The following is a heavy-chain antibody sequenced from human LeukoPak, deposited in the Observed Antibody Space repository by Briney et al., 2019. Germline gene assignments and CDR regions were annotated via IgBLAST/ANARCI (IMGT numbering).Heavy chain of an antibody. CDR1: GFTFSSYA. J-gene: IGHJ4*02. V-gene: IGHV3-23*01. CDR3: AKDRWTGLIVVVPAAIVDY. D-gene: IGHD2-2*02. CDR2: ISGSGGST. Sequence: GGSLRLSCAASGFTFSSYAMSWVRQAPGKGLEWVSAISGSGGSTYYADSVKGRFTISRDNSKNTLYLQMNSLRAEDTAVYCCAKDRWTGLIVVVPAAIVDYWGQGTLVTVSS.